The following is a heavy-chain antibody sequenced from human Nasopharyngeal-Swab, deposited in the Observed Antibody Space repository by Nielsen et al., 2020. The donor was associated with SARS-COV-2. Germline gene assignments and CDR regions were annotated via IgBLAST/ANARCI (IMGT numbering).Heavy chain of an antibody. V-gene: IGHV2-5*02. CDR3: AHRWLLLNALWFDP. Sequence: SGPTLVQPPQTLTLPCTFPGFSLSTSGVGVGWIRQPPGKDLEWLALIYWDDDKRYSTSLKSRLTITKDTSKNQVVLTMTNLDPVDTATYYCAHRWLLLNALWFDPWGQGTLVTVSS. J-gene: IGHJ5*02. CDR2: IYWDDDK. D-gene: IGHD3-22*01. CDR1: GFSLSTSGVG.